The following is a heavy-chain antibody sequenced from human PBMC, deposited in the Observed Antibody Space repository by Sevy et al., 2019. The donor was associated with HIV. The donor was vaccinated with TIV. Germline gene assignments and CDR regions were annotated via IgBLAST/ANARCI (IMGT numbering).Heavy chain of an antibody. CDR1: GYTFTGYS. J-gene: IGHJ4*02. CDR3: ARVGCSGGSCYDY. CDR2: INPNSGGT. Sequence: ASVKVSCKASGYTFTGYSMHWVRQAPGQGLEWMGWINPNSGGTNYAQKFQGRVTMTRDTSISTAYMELSRLRSDDTAVYYCARVGCSGGSCYDYWGQGTVVTVSS. V-gene: IGHV1-2*02. D-gene: IGHD2-15*01.